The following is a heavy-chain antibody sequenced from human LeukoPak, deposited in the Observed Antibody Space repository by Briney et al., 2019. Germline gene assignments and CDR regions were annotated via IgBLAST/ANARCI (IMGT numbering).Heavy chain of an antibody. D-gene: IGHD3-10*01. J-gene: IGHJ3*02. CDR3: VKRSNDAFDI. V-gene: IGHV3-9*01. CDR1: GFTFGDYA. CDR2: IEWNSGKI. Sequence: GGSLRLSCAASGFTFGDYAMHWVRQAPGNGLEWVSGIEWNSGKIGYADSVKGRFTISRDNAKKSLFLQMNSLRAEDTALYYCVKRSNDAFDIWGQGTMVTVSS.